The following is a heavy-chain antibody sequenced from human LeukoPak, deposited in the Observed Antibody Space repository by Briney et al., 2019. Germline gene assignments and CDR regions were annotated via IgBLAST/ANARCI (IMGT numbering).Heavy chain of an antibody. D-gene: IGHD3-9*01. CDR2: TRSKAYGGTT. CDR3: TRENYDILTGPPD. CDR1: GFTFGDYA. J-gene: IGHJ4*02. Sequence: PGRSLRLSCTASGFTFGDYAMSWFRQAPGKGLEWVGFTRSKAYGGTTEYAASVKGRFTISRDDSKSIAYLQMNSLKTEDTAVYYCTRENYDILTGPPDWGQGTLVTVSS. V-gene: IGHV3-49*03.